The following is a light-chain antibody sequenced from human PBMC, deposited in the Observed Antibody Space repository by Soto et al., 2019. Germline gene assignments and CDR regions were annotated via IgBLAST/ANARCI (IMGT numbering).Light chain of an antibody. CDR3: GTCEDSLNGYV. J-gene: IGLJ1*01. CDR2: TNN. Sequence: QSVLTQAPSVSGTPAQRITISCSGSSSNIGSHTVNCYQQLPGTTPRVLIYTNNQRPSGVPDRFSGSKSGTSASLAISGLQSEDEADYYCGTCEDSLNGYVFGTGTKVTVL. CDR1: SSNIGSHT. V-gene: IGLV1-44*01.